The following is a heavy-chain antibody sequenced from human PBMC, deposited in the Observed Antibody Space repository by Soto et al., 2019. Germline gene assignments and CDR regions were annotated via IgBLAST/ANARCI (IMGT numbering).Heavy chain of an antibody. CDR3: AKAQFLAYCGGDCYSLFDY. V-gene: IGHV3-23*01. CDR1: GFTFSSYA. Sequence: GGSLRLSCAASGFTFSSYAMSWVRQAPGKGLEWVSAISGSGGSTYYADSVKGRFTISRDNSKNTLYLQMNSLRAEDTAVYYCAKAQFLAYCGGDCYSLFDYWGQGTLVTVSS. CDR2: ISGSGGST. D-gene: IGHD2-21*02. J-gene: IGHJ4*02.